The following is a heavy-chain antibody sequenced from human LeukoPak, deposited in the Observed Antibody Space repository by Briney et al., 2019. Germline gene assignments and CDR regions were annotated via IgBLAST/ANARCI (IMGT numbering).Heavy chain of an antibody. CDR3: ARGYCSSTSCYRDKGFWFDP. CDR2: INPNSGGT. Sequence: GASVKVSCKASGCTFTGYYMHWVRQAPGQGLEWMGWINPNSGGTNYAQKFQGRVTMTRDTSISTAYMELSRLRSDDTAVYYCARGYCSSTSCYRDKGFWFDPWGQGTLVTVSS. V-gene: IGHV1-2*02. D-gene: IGHD2-2*02. J-gene: IGHJ5*02. CDR1: GCTFTGYY.